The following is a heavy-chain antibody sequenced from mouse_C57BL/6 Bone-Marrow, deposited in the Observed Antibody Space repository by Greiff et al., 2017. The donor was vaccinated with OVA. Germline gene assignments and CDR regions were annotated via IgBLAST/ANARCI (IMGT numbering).Heavy chain of an antibody. CDR1: GYTFTSYW. Sequence: QQSCKASGYTFTSYWMHWVKQRPGRGLEWIGRIDPNSGGTKYNEKFKSKATLTVDKPSSTAYMQLSSLTSEDSAVYYCARGSIYYYGSNYAMDYWGQGTSVTVSS. J-gene: IGHJ4*01. D-gene: IGHD1-1*01. CDR3: ARGSIYYYGSNYAMDY. V-gene: IGHV1-72*01. CDR2: IDPNSGGT.